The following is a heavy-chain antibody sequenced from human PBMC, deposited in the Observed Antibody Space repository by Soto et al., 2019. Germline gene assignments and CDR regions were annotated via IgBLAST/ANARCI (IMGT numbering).Heavy chain of an antibody. Sequence: GGSLSLSCEASGFTFNIYGMHWVRQAPDKGLEWVALISYDGSNQYYADSVKGRFTISRDNSKNTLFLQMNSLRADDTAVYYCAKDQASGQGSFDSWGQGTLVTVSS. V-gene: IGHV3-30*18. J-gene: IGHJ4*02. CDR2: ISYDGSNQ. CDR3: AKDQASGQGSFDS. CDR1: GFTFNIYG.